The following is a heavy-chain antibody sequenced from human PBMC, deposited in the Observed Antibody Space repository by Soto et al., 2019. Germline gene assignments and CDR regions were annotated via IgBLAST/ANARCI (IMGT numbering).Heavy chain of an antibody. CDR3: AGRTVAVYRSDY. CDR2: IFHSGGT. CDR1: GGSISTSAW. V-gene: IGHV4-4*02. Sequence: QVQLQESGPGLVKPSGTLSLTCTVSGGSISTSAWWSWVRQPPGKGLEWIGEIFHSGGTNYNPSLKSRVTISVDESKNQFSLRLNSVTAADTAVYYCAGRTVAVYRSDYWGQGTLVTVSS. D-gene: IGHD6-19*01. J-gene: IGHJ4*02.